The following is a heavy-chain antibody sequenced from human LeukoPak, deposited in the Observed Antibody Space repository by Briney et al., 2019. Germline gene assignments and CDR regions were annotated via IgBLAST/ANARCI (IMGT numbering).Heavy chain of an antibody. CDR2: IYYSGST. CDR1: GGSISSYY. Sequence: SETLSLTCTVSGGSISSYYWSWIRQPPGKGLEWIGYIYYSGSTNYNPSLKSRVTISVDTSKNQFSLKLSSVTAADTAVYYCARGSHSSSWPGYYGMDVWGQGTTVTVSS. CDR3: ARGSHSSSWPGYYGMDV. D-gene: IGHD6-13*01. V-gene: IGHV4-59*01. J-gene: IGHJ6*02.